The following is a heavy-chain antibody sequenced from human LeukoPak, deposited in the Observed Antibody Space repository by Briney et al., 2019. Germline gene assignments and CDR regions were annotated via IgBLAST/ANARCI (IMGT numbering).Heavy chain of an antibody. Sequence: ASVKVSCKASGGTFSSYAISWVRQAPGQGLEWMGRIIPILGIANYAQKFQGRVTITADKSTSTVYMELSSLRSEDTAVYYCARGSSYYDSSGYSDAFDIWGQGTMVTVSS. CDR1: GGTFSSYA. CDR3: ARGSSYYDSSGYSDAFDI. D-gene: IGHD3-22*01. V-gene: IGHV1-69*04. CDR2: IIPILGIA. J-gene: IGHJ3*02.